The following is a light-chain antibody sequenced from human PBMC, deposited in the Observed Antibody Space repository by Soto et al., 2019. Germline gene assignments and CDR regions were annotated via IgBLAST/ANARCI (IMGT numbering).Light chain of an antibody. CDR1: QGISSW. V-gene: IGKV1-12*01. CDR3: QHANSFPPYT. CDR2: AAS. Sequence: DTPMTQSPSSVSPSVGDRVTITCRASQGISSWLPWYQQKPGKAPKLLIYAASSLQCGVPSRFSGSGSGTEFTVTISGLQPEYFATSYCQHANSFPPYTFGQGTKLEIK. J-gene: IGKJ2*01.